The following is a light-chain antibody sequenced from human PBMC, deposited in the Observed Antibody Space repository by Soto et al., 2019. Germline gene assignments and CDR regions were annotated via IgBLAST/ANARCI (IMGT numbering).Light chain of an antibody. J-gene: IGKJ5*01. CDR1: QSINNY. Sequence: DIQMAQSPSSLSASVVDRCTSTFLTSQSINNYLNWYQQKPGKAPKSLIYAASSLQSGVPSRFSGSGSGTEFTLTINSLQSEDVATYYCQQSYSTPIPFGQGTRLEIK. CDR3: QQSYSTPIP. CDR2: AAS. V-gene: IGKV1-39*01.